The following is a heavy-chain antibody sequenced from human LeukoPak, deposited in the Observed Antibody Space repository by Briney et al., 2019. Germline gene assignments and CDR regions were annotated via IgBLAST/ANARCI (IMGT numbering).Heavy chain of an antibody. J-gene: IGHJ4*02. Sequence: GGSLRLSCAASGFTVSSNYMSWVRQAPGKGLGWVSVIYSGGSTYYADSVKGRFTISRDNSKNTLYLQMNSLRAEDTAVYYCARSTPYCDFWSGPDYWGQGTLVTVSS. CDR3: ARSTPYCDFWSGPDY. CDR2: IYSGGST. V-gene: IGHV3-66*01. D-gene: IGHD3-3*01. CDR1: GFTVSSNY.